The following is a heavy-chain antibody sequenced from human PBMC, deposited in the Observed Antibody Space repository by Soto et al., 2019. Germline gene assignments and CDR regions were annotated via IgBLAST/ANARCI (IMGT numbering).Heavy chain of an antibody. CDR2: IYYSGST. V-gene: IGHV4-31*03. CDR1: GGSISSGGYY. D-gene: IGHD4-17*01. J-gene: IGHJ4*02. CDR3: VGDYVRYYFEY. Sequence: SETLSLTCTVSGGSISSGGYYWSWIRQHPGKGLEWIGYIYYSGSTYYNPSLKSRVTISVDTSKNQFSLKLSSVTAADTAVYYCVGDYVRYYFEYWGQGTLVTVSS.